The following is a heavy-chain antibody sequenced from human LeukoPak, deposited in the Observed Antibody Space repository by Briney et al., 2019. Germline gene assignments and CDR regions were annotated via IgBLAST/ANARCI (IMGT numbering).Heavy chain of an antibody. CDR2: IRYDGSNK. CDR1: GFTFSSYG. D-gene: IGHD5-18*01. CDR3: AKDQRIRLWSRDGYYFDY. J-gene: IGHJ4*02. Sequence: PGGSLRLPCAASGFTFSSYGMHWVRQAPGKGLEWVAFIRYDGSNKYYADSVKGRFTISRDNSKNTLYLQMNSLRAEDTAVYYCAKDQRIRLWSRDGYYFDYWGQGILVTVSS. V-gene: IGHV3-30*02.